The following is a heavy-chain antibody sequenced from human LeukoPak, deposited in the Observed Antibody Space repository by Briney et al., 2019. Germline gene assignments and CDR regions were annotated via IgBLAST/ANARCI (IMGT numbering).Heavy chain of an antibody. J-gene: IGHJ3*02. Sequence: PSETLSLTCTVSGGSISSYYWSWIRQPPGKGLEWIGYIYYSGSTNYNPSLKSRVTISVDTSKNQFSLKLSSVTAADTAVYYCARGGYCSSTSCYTGAFDIWGQGTMVTVSS. V-gene: IGHV4-59*01. CDR3: ARGGYCSSTSCYTGAFDI. D-gene: IGHD2-2*02. CDR1: GGSISSYY. CDR2: IYYSGST.